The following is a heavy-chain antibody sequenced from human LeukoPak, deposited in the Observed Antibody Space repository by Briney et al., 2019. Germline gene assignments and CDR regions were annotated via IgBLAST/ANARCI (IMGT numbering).Heavy chain of an antibody. J-gene: IGHJ4*02. V-gene: IGHV3-64D*06. CDR1: GFTFSNHF. D-gene: IGHD3-9*01. CDR2: IGPNGAST. CDR3: VKDLTGTWSFDY. Sequence: GGSLRLSCSTSGFTFSNHFMHWVSQAPGKGLEYVSSIGPNGASTLYADSVKGRFTISRDNSKNALYLQLTSLGLEDTALYYCVKDLTGTWSFDYWGQGTLVTVSS.